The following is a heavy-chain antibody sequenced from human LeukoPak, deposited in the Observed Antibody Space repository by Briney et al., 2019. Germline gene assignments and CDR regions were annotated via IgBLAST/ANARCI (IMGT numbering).Heavy chain of an antibody. CDR1: GFTFSSYA. Sequence: GGSLRLSCAASGFTFSSYAMHWVRQAPGKGLEWVAVISYDGSNKYYADSVKGRFTISRDNSKNTLYLQMNSLRAEDTAVYYCARGGYGDSSLDVWGQGTTVTVSS. V-gene: IGHV3-30-3*01. J-gene: IGHJ6*02. CDR3: ARGGYGDSSLDV. CDR2: ISYDGSNK. D-gene: IGHD4-17*01.